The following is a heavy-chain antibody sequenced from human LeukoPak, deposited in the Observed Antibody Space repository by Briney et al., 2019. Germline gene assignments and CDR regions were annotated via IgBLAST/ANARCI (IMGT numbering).Heavy chain of an antibody. CDR2: INHSGST. D-gene: IGHD3-10*01. V-gene: IGHV4-34*01. J-gene: IGHJ4*02. Sequence: PSETLSLTCAVYGGSFSGYYWSWIRQPPGKGLEWIGEINHSGSTNYNPSLMSRVTISVDTSKNQFSLKLSSVTAADTAVYYCARGGGRYYYGSGSYSFSYWGQGTLVTVSS. CDR3: ARGGGRYYYGSGSYSFSY. CDR1: GGSFSGYY.